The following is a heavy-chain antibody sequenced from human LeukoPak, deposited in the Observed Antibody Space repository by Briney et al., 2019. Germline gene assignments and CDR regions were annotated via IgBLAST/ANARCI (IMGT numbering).Heavy chain of an antibody. D-gene: IGHD3-22*01. J-gene: IGHJ4*02. Sequence: ASVKVSCKASGYTFTSYGISRVQQAPGQGLEWMGWISAYSGNTKYAQNLQGRATMTTDTSTSTAYMELRSLRSDDTAVYYCARGYYYDSSGYYPDDYWGQGTLVTVSS. CDR2: ISAYSGNT. V-gene: IGHV1-18*01. CDR1: GYTFTSYG. CDR3: ARGYYYDSSGYYPDDY.